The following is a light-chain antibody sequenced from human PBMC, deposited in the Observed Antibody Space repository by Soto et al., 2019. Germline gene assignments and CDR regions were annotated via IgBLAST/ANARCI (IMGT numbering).Light chain of an antibody. CDR1: RGLDSTF. Sequence: ENVLTQSPGTLSLSPGERATLSCRASRGLDSTFSAWYQERPGQAPRLLIFGGSNRATDIPDRFSGSGSGTDFTLTISKVEPEDFAVYYCQQFADLPWTFGQGTKVDI. CDR3: QQFADLPWT. V-gene: IGKV3-20*01. J-gene: IGKJ1*01. CDR2: GGS.